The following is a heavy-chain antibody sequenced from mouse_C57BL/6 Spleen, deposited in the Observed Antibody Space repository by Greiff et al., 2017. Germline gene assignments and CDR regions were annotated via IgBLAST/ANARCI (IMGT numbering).Heavy chain of an antibody. V-gene: IGHV14-2*01. J-gene: IGHJ2*01. Sequence: VQLKQSGAELVKPGASVKLSCTASGFNIKDYYMHWVKQRTEQGLEWIGRIDPEDGETKYASKFQGKATITADTSSNTAYLPLISLTSEDTAVYYCARRRIYYDYGAFDYWGQGTTLTVSS. CDR3: ARRRIYYDYGAFDY. CDR2: IDPEDGET. CDR1: GFNIKDYY. D-gene: IGHD2-4*01.